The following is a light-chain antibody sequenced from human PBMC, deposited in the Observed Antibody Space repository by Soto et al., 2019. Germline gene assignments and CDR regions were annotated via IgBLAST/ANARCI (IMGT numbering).Light chain of an antibody. J-gene: IGLJ1*01. V-gene: IGLV2-11*01. CDR2: DVN. CDR1: SSDVGGYNY. CDR3: CSYAGSYPLV. Sequence: QSDLTQPRSVSGSPGQSVTISCTGTSSDVGGYNYVSWYQQHPGKAPKLMIFDVNKRPSGVPDRISGSKFVNTASLNISGLQTEDEADYYCCSYAGSYPLVFGSGTKLTVL.